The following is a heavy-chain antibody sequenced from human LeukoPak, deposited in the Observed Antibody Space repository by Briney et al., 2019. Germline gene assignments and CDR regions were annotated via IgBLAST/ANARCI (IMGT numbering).Heavy chain of an antibody. Sequence: SVTVPCTASGGTFSSYAISWVRQAPGQGLEWMGRIIPILGIANYAQKFQGRVTITADKSTSTAYMELSSLRSEDTAVYYCARGRYYYDSSGYYYLGPLDYWGQGTLVTVSS. CDR3: ARGRYYYDSSGYYYLGPLDY. V-gene: IGHV1-69*04. J-gene: IGHJ4*02. CDR2: IIPILGIA. CDR1: GGTFSSYA. D-gene: IGHD3-22*01.